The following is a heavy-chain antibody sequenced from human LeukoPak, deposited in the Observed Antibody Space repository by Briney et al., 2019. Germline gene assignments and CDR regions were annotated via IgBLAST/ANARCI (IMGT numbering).Heavy chain of an antibody. Sequence: PGGSLRLSCAASGFTFSGYAMSWVRQAPGKGLEWVSAISGSGGSTYYADSVKGRFTISRDNSKNTLYLQMNSLRAEDTAVYYCAKGPTYYDFWSGYYWGQGTLVTVSS. J-gene: IGHJ4*02. CDR1: GFTFSGYA. CDR3: AKGPTYYDFWSGYY. V-gene: IGHV3-23*01. D-gene: IGHD3-3*01. CDR2: ISGSGGST.